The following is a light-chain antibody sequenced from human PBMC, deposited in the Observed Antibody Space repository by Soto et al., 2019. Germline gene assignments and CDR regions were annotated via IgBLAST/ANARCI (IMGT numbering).Light chain of an antibody. CDR2: DVS. CDR3: CSYAGSFYV. CDR1: SSDVGGYNY. V-gene: IGLV2-11*01. J-gene: IGLJ1*01. Sequence: QSALTQPRSVSGSPGQSVTISCTGTSSDVGGYNYVSWYQQHPGKAPKLMIYDVSKRPSGVPDRFSGSKSGNTASLTISXXXXXXEADYYCCSYAGSFYVFGTGTKLTVL.